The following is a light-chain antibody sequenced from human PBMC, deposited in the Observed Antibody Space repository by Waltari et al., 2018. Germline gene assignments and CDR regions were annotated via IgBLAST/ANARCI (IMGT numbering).Light chain of an antibody. CDR2: AVS. V-gene: IGLV2-18*02. J-gene: IGLJ2*01. CDR1: SSEVGSYNR. Sequence: QSALTQPPSVSGSPGQSVPISCTGTSSEVGSYNRVSWYQQPPGTAPKLMIYAVSNRPSGVSDRFSGSKSGNTASLTISGLQAEDEADYYCSSYTSSSPVIFGGGTKLTVL. CDR3: SSYTSSSPVI.